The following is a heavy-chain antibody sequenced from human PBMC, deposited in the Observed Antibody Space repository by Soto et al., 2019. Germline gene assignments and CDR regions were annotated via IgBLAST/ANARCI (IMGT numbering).Heavy chain of an antibody. D-gene: IGHD4-17*01. CDR1: GSTTIHFS. V-gene: IGHV3-64D*06. J-gene: IGHJ4*02. CDR2: IVSKGVDT. Sequence: PGGSLRPSCPASGSTTIHFSVHWVSQDSGKGLVYVPRIVSKGVDTYYEDSVKGRFTISRDNSKDALYIQMSSLRPEYTAVYYCVNPRSTVIIPHSWGPGTLVTVSS. CDR3: VNPRSTVIIPHS.